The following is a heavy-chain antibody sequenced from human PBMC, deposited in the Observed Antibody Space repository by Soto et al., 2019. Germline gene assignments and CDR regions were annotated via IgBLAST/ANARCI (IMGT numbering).Heavy chain of an antibody. J-gene: IGHJ6*02. CDR3: ARLVRGVGYYYYGMDV. Sequence: SETLSLTCAVYGGSFSGYYWSWIRQPPGKGLEWIGEINHSGSTNYNPSLKSRVTISVDTSKNQFSLKLSSVTAADTAVYYCARLVRGVGYYYYGMDVWGQGTTVT. D-gene: IGHD3-10*01. V-gene: IGHV4-34*01. CDR2: INHSGST. CDR1: GGSFSGYY.